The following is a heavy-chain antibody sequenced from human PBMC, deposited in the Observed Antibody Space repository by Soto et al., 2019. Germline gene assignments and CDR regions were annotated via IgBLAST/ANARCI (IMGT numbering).Heavy chain of an antibody. CDR2: ISGSGGST. CDR1: GFTFSSYA. V-gene: IGHV3-23*01. Sequence: GGSLRLSCAASGFTFSSYAMSWVRQAPGKGLEWVSAISGSGGSTYYADSVKGRFTISRDNSKNTLYLQMNSLRAEDTAVYCFAKSRRGIAVAGTGKIVDYWGQGTVVTVS. D-gene: IGHD6-19*01. J-gene: IGHJ4*02. CDR3: AKSRRGIAVAGTGKIVDY.